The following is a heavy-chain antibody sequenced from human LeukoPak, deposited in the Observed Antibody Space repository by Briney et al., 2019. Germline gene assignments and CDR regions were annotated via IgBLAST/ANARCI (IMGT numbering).Heavy chain of an antibody. CDR3: ARMVGSSFRADY. J-gene: IGHJ4*02. V-gene: IGHV4-59*08. CDR2: IYYSGST. Sequence: SETLSLTCTVSGGSISSYYWSWIRQPPGKGLEWIGYIYYSGSTNYNPSLKSRVTISADTSKNQFSLKLSSVTAADTAVYYCARMVGSSFRADYWGQGSLVTVSS. CDR1: GGSISSYY. D-gene: IGHD6-13*01.